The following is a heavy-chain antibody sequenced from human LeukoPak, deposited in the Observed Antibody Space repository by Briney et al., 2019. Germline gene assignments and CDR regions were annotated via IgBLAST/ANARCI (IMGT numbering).Heavy chain of an antibody. CDR3: ARYKVPPHQDSSMVPGVYYYYGMDV. CDR1: GGTFSSSA. Sequence: SVKVSCKASGGTFSSSAITWVRQAPGQGLEWMGGIIPFFGTPSYAQKFHGRVTITADESTNTAYMEVSSLRSEDTALYYCARYKVPPHQDSSMVPGVYYYYGMDVWGLGTTVTVSS. CDR2: IIPFFGTP. V-gene: IGHV1-69*01. D-gene: IGHD3-10*01. J-gene: IGHJ6*02.